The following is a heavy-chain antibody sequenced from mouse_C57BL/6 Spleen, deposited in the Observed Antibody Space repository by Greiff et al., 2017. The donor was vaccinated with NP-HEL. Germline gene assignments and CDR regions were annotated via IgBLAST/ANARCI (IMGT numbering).Heavy chain of an antibody. J-gene: IGHJ2*01. D-gene: IGHD1-1*01. CDR3: ASLITTVVAPFDY. CDR2: INPSSGYT. V-gene: IGHV1-4*01. Sequence: QVQLQQSGAELARPGASVKMSCKASGYTFTSYTMHWVKQRPGQGLEWIGYINPSSGYTKYNQKFKDKATLTADKSSSTAYMQLSSLTSEDSAVYYCASLITTVVAPFDYWGQGTTLTVSS. CDR1: GYTFTSYT.